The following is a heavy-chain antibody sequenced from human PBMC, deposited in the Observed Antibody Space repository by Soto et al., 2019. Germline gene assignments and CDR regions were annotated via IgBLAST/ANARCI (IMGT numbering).Heavy chain of an antibody. D-gene: IGHD2-15*01. V-gene: IGHV4-4*07. J-gene: IGHJ4*02. CDR1: GCSISSYY. CDR3: ARDRSGYCSGGSCYYFDY. Sequence: PSETLSLPCPVSGCSISSYYWSWIRQPAVKGLEWIGRIYTSGSTNYNPSLKSRVTMSVDTSKNQFSLTLSSVTAADTAVYYCARDRSGYCSGGSCYYFDYWGQGTLVTVSS. CDR2: IYTSGST.